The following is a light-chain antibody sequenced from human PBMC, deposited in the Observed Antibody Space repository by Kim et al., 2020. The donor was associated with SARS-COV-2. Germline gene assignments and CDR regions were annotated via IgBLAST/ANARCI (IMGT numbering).Light chain of an antibody. Sequence: LSPGERATLFCRASLTVDSSFLAWYRQKPGQAPRLVIFGASRRATGIPDRFSGSGSGTDFTLTISRLEPEDFAVYHCQQYASSPWTFGQGTKLEI. CDR1: LTVDSSF. CDR3: QQYASSPWT. J-gene: IGKJ1*01. V-gene: IGKV3-20*01. CDR2: GAS.